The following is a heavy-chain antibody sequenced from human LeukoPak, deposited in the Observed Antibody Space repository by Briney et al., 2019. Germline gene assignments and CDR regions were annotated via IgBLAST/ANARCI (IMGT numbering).Heavy chain of an antibody. Sequence: SETLSLTCAVSGYSISSGYYWGWIRQPPGKGLEWIGSIYHSGSTYYNPSLKSRVTIPVDTSKNQFSLKLSSVTAADTAVYYCARKTTMIVDGRIDAFDIWGQGTMVTVSS. CDR2: IYHSGST. CDR1: GYSISSGYY. V-gene: IGHV4-38-2*01. D-gene: IGHD3-22*01. CDR3: ARKTTMIVDGRIDAFDI. J-gene: IGHJ3*02.